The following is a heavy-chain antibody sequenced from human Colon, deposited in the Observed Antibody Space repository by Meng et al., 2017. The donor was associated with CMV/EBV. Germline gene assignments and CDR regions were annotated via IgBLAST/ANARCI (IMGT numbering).Heavy chain of an antibody. J-gene: IGHJ5*02. CDR2: IRNKANSYTT. CDR1: GFTFTDHY. Sequence: CAASGFTFTDHYMDWVRLAPGKGLGWVGRIRNKANSYTTEYAASVKGRFTISRDDSKNSVYLQMNSLKTEDTAVYYCARVWRGRWFAPWGQGTLVTVSS. CDR3: ARVWRGRWFAP. D-gene: IGHD2-21*01. V-gene: IGHV3-72*01.